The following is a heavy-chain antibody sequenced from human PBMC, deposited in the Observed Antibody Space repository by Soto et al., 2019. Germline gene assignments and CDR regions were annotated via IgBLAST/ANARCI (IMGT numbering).Heavy chain of an antibody. V-gene: IGHV1-18*01. CDR3: ARDPIVGLSRGLAGDP. CDR1: GYTFTSYG. CDR2: ISTKNGNT. Sequence: QVQLVQSGAEVQKPGASVRVSCKASGYTFTSYGISWVRQAPGQGLEWMGWISTKNGNTDYAQNLQGRVTLTTDTSTTTAYMELRGLISDDTAVYYCARDPIVGLSRGLAGDPWGQGTLVIVSS. D-gene: IGHD2-21*01. J-gene: IGHJ5*02.